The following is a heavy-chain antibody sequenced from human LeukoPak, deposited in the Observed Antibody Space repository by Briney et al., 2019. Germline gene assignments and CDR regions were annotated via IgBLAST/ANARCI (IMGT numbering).Heavy chain of an antibody. CDR3: ATETNGRHYDY. J-gene: IGHJ4*02. CDR2: IGPTGSDR. D-gene: IGHD1-14*01. Sequence: GGSLRLASPASGLTFSTSGFNWVRQAPGKGLEWIASIGPTGSDRYHADSIKGRFTISRDNANNFLYLQMNSLRAEDTAVYYCATETNGRHYDYWAQGTLLTVSS. V-gene: IGHV3-21*06. CDR1: GLTFSTSG.